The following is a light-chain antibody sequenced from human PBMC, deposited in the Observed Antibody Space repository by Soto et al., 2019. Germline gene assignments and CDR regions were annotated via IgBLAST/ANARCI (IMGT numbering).Light chain of an antibody. J-gene: IGKJ2*01. CDR2: DAS. CDR3: QQSDSTPYT. V-gene: IGKV1-39*01. Sequence: IQMTQSPSTLSGSVGDRVTISCRASQTISGWLAWYQQKPGKAPRLLIYDASSLLSGVPSRFSGSGSGTDFTLTIASLQPEDFSTYYCQQSDSTPYTFGQGTKVDIK. CDR1: QTISGW.